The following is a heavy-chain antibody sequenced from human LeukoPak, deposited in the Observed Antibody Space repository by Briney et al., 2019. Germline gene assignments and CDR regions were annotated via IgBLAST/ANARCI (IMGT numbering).Heavy chain of an antibody. Sequence: PGGSLRLSCAASGFTVSNNYMYWVRQAPGKGLEWVSVIYTGGGTYYADSVKGRFTISRDNSKNTLYLQMNSLRAEDTAVYYCARCQSGSYYSDYFDYWGQGILVTVSS. V-gene: IGHV3-66*01. J-gene: IGHJ4*02. CDR1: GFTVSNNY. CDR2: IYTGGGT. CDR3: ARCQSGSYYSDYFDY. D-gene: IGHD3-10*01.